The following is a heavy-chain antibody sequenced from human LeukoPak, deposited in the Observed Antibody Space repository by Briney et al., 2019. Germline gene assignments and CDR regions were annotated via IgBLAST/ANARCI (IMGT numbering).Heavy chain of an antibody. CDR1: GFTFCSYG. D-gene: IGHD2-2*01. CDR2: IRYDGSNK. Sequence: GGSLRLSCAASGFTFCSYGMHWVRQAPGKGLEWVAFIRYDGSNKYYADSVKGRFTISRDNSKNTLYLQMNSLRAEDTAVYYCANSGGDCSSTSCYPLDYWGQGTLVTVSS. V-gene: IGHV3-30*02. CDR3: ANSGGDCSSTSCYPLDY. J-gene: IGHJ4*02.